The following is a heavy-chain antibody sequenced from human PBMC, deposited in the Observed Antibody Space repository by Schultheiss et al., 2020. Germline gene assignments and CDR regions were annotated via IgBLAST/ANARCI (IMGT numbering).Heavy chain of an antibody. CDR3: AKDPPRRHKHIVVVVAARGY. D-gene: IGHD2-15*01. Sequence: GGSLRLSCAASGFTFDDYAMHWVRQAPGKGLEWVSGISWNSGSIGYADSVKGRFTISRDNAKNSLYLQMNSLRAEDTALYYCAKDPPRRHKHIVVVVAARGYWGQGTLVTVSS. V-gene: IGHV3-9*01. J-gene: IGHJ4*02. CDR2: ISWNSGSI. CDR1: GFTFDDYA.